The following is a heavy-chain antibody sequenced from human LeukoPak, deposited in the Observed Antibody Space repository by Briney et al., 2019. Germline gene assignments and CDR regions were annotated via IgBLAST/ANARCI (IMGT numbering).Heavy chain of an antibody. J-gene: IGHJ4*02. CDR3: TTPSGSYENY. D-gene: IGHD1-26*01. Sequence: GSLRLSCAASGFTFNSYAMSWVRQAPGKGLEWVGFIRSKAYGGTTEYAASVKGRFTISRDDSKNTLYLQMNSLKTEDTAVYYCTTPSGSYENYWGQGTLVTVSS. CDR1: GFTFNSYA. V-gene: IGHV3-49*04. CDR2: IRSKAYGGTT.